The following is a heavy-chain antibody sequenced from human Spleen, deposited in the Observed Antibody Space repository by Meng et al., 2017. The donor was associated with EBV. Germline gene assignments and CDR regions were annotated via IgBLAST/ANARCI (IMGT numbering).Heavy chain of an antibody. CDR2: ISASGGDT. CDR3: AKDPEILIITYYFDY. CDR1: AFTFSTYA. V-gene: IGHV3-23*01. Sequence: EVQLLESGGGLVQPGGFLRLSCAASAFTFSTYAMSWVRQAPGKGLEWVSTISASGGDTYYADSVKGRFTISRDNSKNTLYLQMNSLRAEDTAVYYCAKDPEILIITYYFDYWGQGTLVTVAS. J-gene: IGHJ4*02. D-gene: IGHD3-9*01.